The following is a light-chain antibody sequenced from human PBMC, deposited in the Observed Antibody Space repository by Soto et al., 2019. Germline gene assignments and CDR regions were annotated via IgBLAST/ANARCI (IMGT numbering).Light chain of an antibody. CDR3: SSYSSISTLLYV. V-gene: IGLV2-14*01. Sequence: QSALTQPASVSGSPGQSITISCTGTSSDVGGRNFVSWYQQHPGKAPTVMISAVSPRPSGVSNRFSGSNSGTTASLTFSGLQAEDEAHYYFSSYSSISTLLYVFGTGTKLTVL. CDR1: SSDVGGRNF. CDR2: AVS. J-gene: IGLJ1*01.